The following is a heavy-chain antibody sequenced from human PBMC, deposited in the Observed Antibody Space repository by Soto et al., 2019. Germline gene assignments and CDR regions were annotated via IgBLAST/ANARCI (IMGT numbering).Heavy chain of an antibody. CDR3: ARDYLVIPHRVIDY. CDR2: LYSADSA. D-gene: IGHD2-15*01. V-gene: IGHV3-66*01. Sequence: GGSLRLSCAASGVTVSSYRMILVRQAPGKGLEWVSVLYSADSADSADSVKGRFTISRDNSKNTLYLQMNSLRAEDTAVYYCARDYLVIPHRVIDYWGQGTLVTVSS. CDR1: GVTVSSYR. J-gene: IGHJ4*02.